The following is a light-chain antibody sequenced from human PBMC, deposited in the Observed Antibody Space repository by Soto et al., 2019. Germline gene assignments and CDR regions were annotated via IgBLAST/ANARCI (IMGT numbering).Light chain of an antibody. CDR2: AAS. Sequence: DIQMTQSPSSLSASVGDRVTITCRASPSISSYLNWYQQKPGKAPKLLIYAASSLQSGVPSRFSGSGSGTDFTLTISSLQFEDYAPYYCQQSYSTPPTFGQGTKV. J-gene: IGKJ1*01. CDR1: PSISSY. V-gene: IGKV1-39*01. CDR3: QQSYSTPPT.